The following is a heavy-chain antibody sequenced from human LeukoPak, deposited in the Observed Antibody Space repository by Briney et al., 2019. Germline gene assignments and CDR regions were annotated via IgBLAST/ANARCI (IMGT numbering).Heavy chain of an antibody. J-gene: IGHJ6*02. Sequence: SETLSLTCTVSGDSISTYYWTWLRQPAGKGLEWIGRIYTSGSTNYNPSLKSRVTMSVDTSKNQFSLKLSSVTAADTAVYYCGLTRYTGSFQSSYGLDVWGQGTTVTVSS. CDR3: GLTRYTGSFQSSYGLDV. CDR2: IYTSGST. D-gene: IGHD1-26*01. V-gene: IGHV4-4*07. CDR1: GDSISTYY.